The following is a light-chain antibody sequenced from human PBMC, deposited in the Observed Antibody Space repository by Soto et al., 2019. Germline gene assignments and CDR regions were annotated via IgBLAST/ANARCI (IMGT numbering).Light chain of an antibody. CDR2: EVT. CDR1: SSDVGGYNY. V-gene: IGLV2-8*01. Sequence: QSVLTQPPSASGSPGQSVSISCTGTSSDVGGYNYVTWYQQHPGKAPKLMIFEVTKRPSGVPDRFSGSKSGNTASLTVSGLQAEDEADYYCSSYAGNIVVFGGGTKLTVL. CDR3: SSYAGNIVV. J-gene: IGLJ2*01.